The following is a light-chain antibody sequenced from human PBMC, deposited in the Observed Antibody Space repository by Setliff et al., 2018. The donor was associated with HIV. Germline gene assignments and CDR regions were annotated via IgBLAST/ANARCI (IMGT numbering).Light chain of an antibody. CDR1: SSDVGGYNS. CDR3: SSYTSNSPYV. V-gene: IGLV2-14*03. J-gene: IGLJ1*01. Sequence: ALTQPASVSGSPGQSITISCTGTSSDVGGYNSVSWYQQHPDRAPKLMIYDVSNRPSGVSNRFSGSKSGNTASLTISGLQAEDEADYYCSSYTSNSPYVFGTGTKVTIL. CDR2: DVS.